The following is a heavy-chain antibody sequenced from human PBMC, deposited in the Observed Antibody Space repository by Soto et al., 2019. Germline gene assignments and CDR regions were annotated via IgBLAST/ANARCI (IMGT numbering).Heavy chain of an antibody. Sequence: EVQLLESGGRLVQPGGSLRLSCAASGFSFSIYAMNWVRQAPGKGLEWVSGISGGGGSTYYADSVKGRFTISRDNSKNTLYLQMNSLGVEGTAVYYCAKDPSSYDSSAQFDSWGQGTLVTVSS. D-gene: IGHD3-22*01. CDR2: ISGGGGST. V-gene: IGHV3-23*01. J-gene: IGHJ4*02. CDR3: AKDPSSYDSSAQFDS. CDR1: GFSFSIYA.